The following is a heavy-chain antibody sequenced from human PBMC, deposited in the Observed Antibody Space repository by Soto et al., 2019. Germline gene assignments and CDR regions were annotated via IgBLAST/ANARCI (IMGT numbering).Heavy chain of an antibody. D-gene: IGHD5-18*01. CDR3: ARDPERIQLWLGWFDP. J-gene: IGHJ5*02. CDR1: GFAVSSFW. Sequence: GGSLRHSCAGSGFAVSSFWMSWVRQAPGKGLEWVANIKRDGSDKYYADSVKGRFTISRDNSKNTLYLQMNSLRAEDTAVYYCARDPERIQLWLGWFDPWGQGTLVTVSS. CDR2: IKRDGSDK. V-gene: IGHV3-7*01.